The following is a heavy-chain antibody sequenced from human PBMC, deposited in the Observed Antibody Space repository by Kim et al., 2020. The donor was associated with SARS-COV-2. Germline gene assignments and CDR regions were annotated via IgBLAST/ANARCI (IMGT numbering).Heavy chain of an antibody. D-gene: IGHD3-9*01. CDR2: IYYSGST. J-gene: IGHJ4*02. CDR1: GGSISSGGYY. Sequence: SETLSLTCTVSGGSISSGGYYWSWIRQHPGKGLEWIGYIYYSGSTYYNPSLKSRVTISVDTSKNQFSLKLSSVTAADTAVYYCAAGVLDYDILTGYYQWNPFDYWGQGTLVTVSS. CDR3: AAGVLDYDILTGYYQWNPFDY. V-gene: IGHV4-31*03.